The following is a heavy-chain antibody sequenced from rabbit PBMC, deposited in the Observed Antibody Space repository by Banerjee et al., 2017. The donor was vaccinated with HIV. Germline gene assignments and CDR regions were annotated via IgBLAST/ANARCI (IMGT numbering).Heavy chain of an antibody. CDR3: VRGDDDYPTYFNL. CDR2: IPTGSGST. J-gene: IGHJ4*01. V-gene: IGHV1S45*01. Sequence: QEQLQESGGGLFQPGGSLALTCKASGFSLSNNYWICWVRQAPGKGLEWIACIPTGSGSTYYASWVNGRFTISSHNAQNTLYLQLNSLTAADTATYFCVRGDDDYPTYFNLWGPGTLVTVS. D-gene: IGHD2-1*01. CDR1: GFSLSNNYW.